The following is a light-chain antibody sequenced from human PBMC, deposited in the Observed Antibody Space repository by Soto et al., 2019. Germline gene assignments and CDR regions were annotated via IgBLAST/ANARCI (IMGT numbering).Light chain of an antibody. CDR3: QSYDGSNHPVV. CDR1: SGSIATNY. J-gene: IGLJ2*01. Sequence: NFMLTQPHSVSESPGKTIIISCTRSSGSIATNYVQWYQQRPDSAPTTVIYEDNQRSSGVPDRFSGSIDSSSNSASLTISGLKNEDEADYFCQSYDGSNHPVVFGGGTKLTVL. V-gene: IGLV6-57*04. CDR2: EDN.